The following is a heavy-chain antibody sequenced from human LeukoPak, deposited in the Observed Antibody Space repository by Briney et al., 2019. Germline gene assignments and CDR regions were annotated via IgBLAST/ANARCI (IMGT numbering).Heavy chain of an antibody. CDR3: ARETSKEHHYGMDV. J-gene: IGHJ6*02. D-gene: IGHD1/OR15-1a*01. Sequence: SQTLSLTCAISGDSVSSNSAAWNWIRQSPSRGLEWLGRTYYRSKWYNDYAVSVKSRITINPDTSKNQSSLQLSSVTPEDTAVYYCARETSKEHHYGMDVWGQGTAVTVSS. V-gene: IGHV6-1*01. CDR1: GDSVSSNSAA. CDR2: TYYRSKWYN.